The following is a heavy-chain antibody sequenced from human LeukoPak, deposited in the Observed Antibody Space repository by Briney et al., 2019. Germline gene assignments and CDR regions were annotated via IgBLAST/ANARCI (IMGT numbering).Heavy chain of an antibody. CDR3: AREVVDIVATSLEAYFDY. D-gene: IGHD5-12*01. J-gene: IGHJ4*02. Sequence: ASVKVSCKASGGTFSSYAISWVRQAPGQGLEWMGGIIPIFGTANYAQKFQGRVTITTDESTSTAYMGLSSLRSEDTAVYYCAREVVDIVATSLEAYFDYWGQGTLVTVSS. V-gene: IGHV1-69*05. CDR1: GGTFSSYA. CDR2: IIPIFGTA.